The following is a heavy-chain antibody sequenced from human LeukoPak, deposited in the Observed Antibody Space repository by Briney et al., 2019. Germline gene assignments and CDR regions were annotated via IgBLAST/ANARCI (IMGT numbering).Heavy chain of an antibody. CDR1: GGSFSVYY. Sequence: SETLSLTCAVYGGSFSVYYWSWIRQPPGKGLEWIGEINHSGSTNYNPSLKSRVTISVDTSKNQFSLKLSSVTAADTAVYYCAIHGTLGYCSGGSCRPPMDVWGKGTTVTVSS. CDR2: INHSGST. D-gene: IGHD2-15*01. V-gene: IGHV4-34*01. J-gene: IGHJ6*04. CDR3: AIHGTLGYCSGGSCRPPMDV.